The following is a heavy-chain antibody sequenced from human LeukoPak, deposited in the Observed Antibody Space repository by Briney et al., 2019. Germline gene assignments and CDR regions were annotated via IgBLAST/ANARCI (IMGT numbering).Heavy chain of an antibody. CDR3: ARTYYDFWSGYQPSNWFDP. CDR2: INPISGGT. J-gene: IGHJ5*02. V-gene: IGHV1-2*02. CDR1: GYTFTGYY. Sequence: ASVKVSCKASGYTFTGYYMHWVRQAPGQGLEWMGWINPISGGTNYAQKFQGRVTMTRDTSISTAYMELSRLRSDDTAVYYCARTYYDFWSGYQPSNWFDPWGQGTLVTVSS. D-gene: IGHD3-3*01.